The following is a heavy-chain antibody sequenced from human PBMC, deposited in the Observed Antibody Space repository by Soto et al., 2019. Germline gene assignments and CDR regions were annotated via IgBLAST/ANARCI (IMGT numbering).Heavy chain of an antibody. J-gene: IGHJ6*03. D-gene: IGHD2-15*01. Sequence: QVPLVQSGAEVKKPGASVKVSCKASGYTFTSYGISWVRQAPGQGLEWMGWISAYNGNTNYAQKLQGRVTMTTDTSTSTAYMELRSLRSDDTAVYYCAKARYCSGGSCYYYMDVWGKGTTVTVSS. V-gene: IGHV1-18*01. CDR1: GYTFTSYG. CDR3: AKARYCSGGSCYYYMDV. CDR2: ISAYNGNT.